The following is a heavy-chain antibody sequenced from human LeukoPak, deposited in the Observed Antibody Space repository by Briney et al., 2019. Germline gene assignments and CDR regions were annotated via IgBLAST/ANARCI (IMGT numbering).Heavy chain of an antibody. D-gene: IGHD3-10*01. CDR2: IYYSGST. Sequence: PSETLSLTCTVSGGSISSYYWSWIRQPPGKGLEWIGYIYYSGSTNYNPSLKSRVTISVDTSKNQFSLKLSSVTAAATAVYYCARTYYYGSGSYSLDYWGQGTLVTVSS. V-gene: IGHV4-59*01. CDR3: ARTYYYGSGSYSLDY. J-gene: IGHJ4*02. CDR1: GGSISSYY.